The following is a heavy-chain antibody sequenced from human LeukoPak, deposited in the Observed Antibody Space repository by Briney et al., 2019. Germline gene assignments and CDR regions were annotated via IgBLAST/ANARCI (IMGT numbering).Heavy chain of an antibody. D-gene: IGHD3-10*01. V-gene: IGHV4-39*01. CDR2: IYYSGST. Sequence: SETLSLTCTVSGGSISSSSYYWGWIRQPPGKGLEWIGSIYYSGSTYYNPSLKSRVTISVDTSKNQFSLKLSSVTAADTAVYYRAATTVINYYGSGKIDYWGQGTLVTVSS. CDR3: AATTVINYYGSGKIDY. J-gene: IGHJ4*02. CDR1: GGSISSSSYY.